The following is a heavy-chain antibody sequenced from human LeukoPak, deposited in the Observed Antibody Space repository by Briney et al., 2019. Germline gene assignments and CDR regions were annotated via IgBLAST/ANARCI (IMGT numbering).Heavy chain of an antibody. Sequence: PGGSLRLSCAASGFTFSRFGMHWVRQAPGKGLEWVAVISYDGSNRYYADSVKGRFTISRDNSKNTLYLQMNSLRAEDTAVYYCAKALLRYFDWLSPYYYGMDVWGQGTTVTVSS. V-gene: IGHV3-30*18. J-gene: IGHJ6*02. D-gene: IGHD3-9*01. CDR2: ISYDGSNR. CDR3: AKALLRYFDWLSPYYYGMDV. CDR1: GFTFSRFG.